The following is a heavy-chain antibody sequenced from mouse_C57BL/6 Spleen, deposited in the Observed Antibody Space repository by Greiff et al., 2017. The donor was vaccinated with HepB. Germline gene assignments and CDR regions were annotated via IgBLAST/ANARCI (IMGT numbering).Heavy chain of an antibody. D-gene: IGHD2-4*01. Sequence: QVQLQQPGAELVKPGASVKLSCKASGYTFTSYWMHWVKQRPGQGLEWIGMIHPNSGSTNYNEKFKSKATLTVDKSSSTAYMQLSSLTSEYSAVYYCAGYDYDVGAWFAYWGQGTLVTVSA. V-gene: IGHV1-64*01. CDR1: GYTFTSYW. CDR2: IHPNSGST. J-gene: IGHJ3*01. CDR3: AGYDYDVGAWFAY.